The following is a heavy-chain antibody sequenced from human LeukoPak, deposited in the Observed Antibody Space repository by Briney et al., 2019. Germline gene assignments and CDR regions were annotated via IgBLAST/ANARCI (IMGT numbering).Heavy chain of an antibody. Sequence: GGSLRLSCAASGFTFSSYSMNWVRQAPGKGLEWVSSISSSSSYIYYADSVKGRFTISRDNAKNSLYLQMNSLRAEDTAVYYCARNRRDLDYPPDYWGQGTLVTVSS. J-gene: IGHJ4*02. CDR2: ISSSSSYI. CDR3: ARNRRDLDYPPDY. D-gene: IGHD4-11*01. V-gene: IGHV3-21*01. CDR1: GFTFSSYS.